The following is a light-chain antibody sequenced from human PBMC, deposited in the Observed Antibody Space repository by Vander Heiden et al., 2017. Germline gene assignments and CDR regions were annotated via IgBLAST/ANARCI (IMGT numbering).Light chain of an antibody. CDR3: QQSYSGFT. Sequence: IQMTQSPSSLSASVGDRVTITCRASQSINSNLNWYQQRPGKGPKLLIYAAFSLQSGVPSRFSGSGSGTDFTLTISSLQPEDLGTYYCQQSYSGFTFGPGTKVHIK. CDR1: QSINSN. J-gene: IGKJ3*01. V-gene: IGKV1-39*01. CDR2: AAF.